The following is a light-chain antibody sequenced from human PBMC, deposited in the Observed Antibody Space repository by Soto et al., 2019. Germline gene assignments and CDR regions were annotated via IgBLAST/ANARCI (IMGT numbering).Light chain of an antibody. CDR1: QGIGDT. CDR2: DTS. CDR3: QRYNNWPLT. V-gene: IGKV3-15*01. J-gene: IGKJ4*01. Sequence: EIIMTQSPATLSVSPGEGATLSCRASQGIGDTLAWYQHKPGQTPRLLIYDTSTRATSVTARFSGSRSGTEFAHTVNSLQSEDFAVYYCQRYNNWPLTFGGGTKVENK.